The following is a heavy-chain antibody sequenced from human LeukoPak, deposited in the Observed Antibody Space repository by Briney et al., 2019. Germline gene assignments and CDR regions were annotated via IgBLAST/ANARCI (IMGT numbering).Heavy chain of an antibody. CDR1: GFTFSNAL. CDR3: TTWDGVA. CDR2: IKSKTDGGTT. D-gene: IGHD1-26*01. J-gene: IGHJ3*01. Sequence: GGSLRLSCAASGFTFSNALMTWVRQAPGKGLEWVGHIKSKTDGGTTDCAAAVKGRFSISRDDSKNALYLQMNSLKTEDTALYYCTTWDGVAWGQGTMVTVSS. V-gene: IGHV3-15*01.